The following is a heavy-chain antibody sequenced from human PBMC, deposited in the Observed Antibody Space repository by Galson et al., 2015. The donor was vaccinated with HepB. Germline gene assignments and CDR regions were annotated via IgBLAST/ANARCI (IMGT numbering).Heavy chain of an antibody. CDR3: ASANSGYDFNYYYGMDV. D-gene: IGHD5-12*01. CDR2: IDPSDSYT. V-gene: IGHV5-10-1*01. J-gene: IGHJ6*02. CDR1: GYSFTSYW. Sequence: QSGAEVKKPGESLRISCKGSGYSFTSYWISWVRQMPGKGLEWMGRIDPSDSYTNYSPSFQGHVTISADKSISTAYLQWSSLKASDTAMYYCASANSGYDFNYYYGMDVWGQGTTVTVSS.